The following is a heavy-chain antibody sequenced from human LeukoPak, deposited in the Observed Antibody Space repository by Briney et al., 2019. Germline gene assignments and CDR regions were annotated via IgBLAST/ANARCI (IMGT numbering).Heavy chain of an antibody. Sequence: GGSLRLSCAASGFTFSSYGMHWVRQAPGKGLEWVAVISYDGSNKYYADSVKGRFTISRDNSKNTLYLQMNSLRAEDTAVYYCAKDFARIVVVTATLQHWGQGTLVTVSS. J-gene: IGHJ1*01. V-gene: IGHV3-30*18. CDR3: AKDFARIVVVTATLQH. CDR1: GFTFSSYG. CDR2: ISYDGSNK. D-gene: IGHD2-21*02.